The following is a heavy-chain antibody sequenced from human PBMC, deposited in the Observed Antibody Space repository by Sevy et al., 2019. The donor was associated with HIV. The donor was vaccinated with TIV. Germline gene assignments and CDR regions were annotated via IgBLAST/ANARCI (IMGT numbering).Heavy chain of an antibody. CDR1: GFTFSSYA. V-gene: IGHV3-30-3*01. D-gene: IGHD1-26*01. Sequence: GGSLRLSCAASGFTFSSYAMNWVRQAPGKGLEWVAVISYEGSNKYYADSVNGRFTISRDNSKNTLYLQMNSLRAEDTAVYYCARGGATVYFDYWGQGTLVTVSS. CDR2: ISYEGSNK. CDR3: ARGGATVYFDY. J-gene: IGHJ4*02.